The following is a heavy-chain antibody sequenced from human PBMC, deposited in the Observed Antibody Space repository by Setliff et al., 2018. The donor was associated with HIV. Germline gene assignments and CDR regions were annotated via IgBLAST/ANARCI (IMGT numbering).Heavy chain of an antibody. J-gene: IGHJ4*02. CDR1: GFSIHDYA. CDR3: AILSYSSG. D-gene: IGHD1-26*01. V-gene: IGHV3-9*01. CDR2: ISSTGGRI. Sequence: HPGGSLRLSCATSGFSIHDYAMHWVRQAPGKGLEWVSGISSTGGRIGYADSVKGRFSISRDNAKNTLYLQMNDLRGEDTAVYYCAILSYSSGWGQGTQVTVSS.